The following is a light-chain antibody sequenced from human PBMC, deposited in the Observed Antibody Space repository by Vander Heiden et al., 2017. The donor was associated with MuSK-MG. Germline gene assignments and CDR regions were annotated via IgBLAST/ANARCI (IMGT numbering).Light chain of an antibody. CDR1: QSLLHSNGYKY. V-gene: IGKV2-28*01. CDR3: MQTLQTAWT. CDR2: LGS. J-gene: IGKJ1*01. Sequence: DIVMTQSPLSLSVTPGEPASISCRSSQSLLHSNGYKYLDWYLQKPGQSPQLLIYLGSNRASGVPDRFGGSGSGTGFTLKISRVEAEDVGVYYCMQTLQTAWTFGQGTKVEIK.